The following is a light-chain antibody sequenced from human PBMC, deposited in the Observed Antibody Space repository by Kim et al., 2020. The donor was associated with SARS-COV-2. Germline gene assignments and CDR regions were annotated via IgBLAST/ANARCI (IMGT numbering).Light chain of an antibody. V-gene: IGLV1-40*01. Sequence: RVTIPGTGSSSNIGAGYDVHWYQQLPGTAPKLLIYGNSNRPSGVPDRFSGSKSGTSASLAITGLQAEDEADYYCQSYDSSLSGWVFGGGTQLTVL. CDR1: SSNIGAGYD. J-gene: IGLJ3*02. CDR2: GNS. CDR3: QSYDSSLSGWV.